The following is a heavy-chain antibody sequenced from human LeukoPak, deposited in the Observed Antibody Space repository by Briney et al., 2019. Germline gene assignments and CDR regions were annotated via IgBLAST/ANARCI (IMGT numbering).Heavy chain of an antibody. Sequence: PSKTLSLTCTVSGGSISSYYWSWIRQPPGKGLEWIGYIYYSGSTNYNPSLKSRVTISVDTSKNQFSLKLSSVTAADTAVYYCARAYSWYHWLDPWGQGTLVTVSS. J-gene: IGHJ5*02. CDR3: ARAYSWYHWLDP. V-gene: IGHV4-59*01. CDR2: IYYSGST. CDR1: GGSISSYY. D-gene: IGHD6-13*01.